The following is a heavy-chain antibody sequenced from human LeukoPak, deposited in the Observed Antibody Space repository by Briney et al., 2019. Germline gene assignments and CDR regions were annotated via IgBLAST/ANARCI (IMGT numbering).Heavy chain of an antibody. D-gene: IGHD3-10*01. V-gene: IGHV3-33*01. J-gene: IGHJ4*02. CDR2: VWFDGSNK. Sequence: GRSLRPSCAASGFTFSSNGMHWVRQAPGKGLEWVAVVWFDGSNKYYADSVKGRFTISRDNSKNTLYLQMNSLRAEDTAVYYCAREYGSVLGDYWGQGTLVTVSS. CDR1: GFTFSSNG. CDR3: AREYGSVLGDY.